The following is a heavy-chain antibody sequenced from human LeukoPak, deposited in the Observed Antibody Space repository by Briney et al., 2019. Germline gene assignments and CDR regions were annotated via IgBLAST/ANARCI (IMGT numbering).Heavy chain of an antibody. CDR3: TKDRGRMWVQVAN. CDR1: GFTFSSDA. V-gene: IGHV3-23*01. J-gene: IGHJ4*02. CDR2: ISGSGGST. Sequence: PGGSLRLSCIGTGFTFSSDAMGWVRQAPGKGLEWVSGISGSGGSTYYADSVKDRFTVSRDDSKNTLYLQMNSLRVEDTAVYYCTKDRGRMWVQVANWGQGTLVTVSS. D-gene: IGHD2-15*01.